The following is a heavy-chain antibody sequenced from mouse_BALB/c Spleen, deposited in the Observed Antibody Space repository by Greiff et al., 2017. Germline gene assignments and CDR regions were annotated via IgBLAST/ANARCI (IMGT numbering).Heavy chain of an antibody. CDR2: SRNKANDYTT. CDR3: AREGNYDAMDY. V-gene: IGHV7-1*02. J-gene: IGHJ4*01. CDR1: GFTFSDFY. D-gene: IGHD2-1*01. Sequence: EVKVVESGGGLVQPGGSLRLSCATSGFTFSDFYMEWVRQPPGKRLEWIAVSRNKANDYTTEYSASVKGRFIVSRDTSQSILYLQLNALRAEDTAIYYCAREGNYDAMDYWGQGTSDTVSS.